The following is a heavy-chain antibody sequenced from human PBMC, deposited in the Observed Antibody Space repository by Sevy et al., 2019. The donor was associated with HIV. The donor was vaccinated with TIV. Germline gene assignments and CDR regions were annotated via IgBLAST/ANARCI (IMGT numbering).Heavy chain of an antibody. J-gene: IGHJ4*02. Sequence: GGSLRLSCAASGIAFSTYAMFRVRQAPRKGLEWVSSISASSYSTYYADSVKGRFTLSRDNSRNTLDLQMNSLRADDTAVYYCAKDFSDVYYYDSSATVDYWGQGTLVTVSS. CDR1: GIAFSTYA. CDR3: AKDFSDVYYYDSSATVDY. CDR2: ISASSYST. D-gene: IGHD3-22*01. V-gene: IGHV3-23*01.